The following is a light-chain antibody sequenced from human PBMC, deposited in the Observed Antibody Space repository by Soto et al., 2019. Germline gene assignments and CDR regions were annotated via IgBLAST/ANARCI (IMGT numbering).Light chain of an antibody. CDR1: QSVNKY. CDR2: DTS. Sequence: EIVLTQSPGTLSLSPGEIATLSCRASQSVNKYLAWFQQKLGQPPRLLIYDTSNRATGIPPRFSGSGSGTDFTLIISSLEPEDFAVYYCQQRFNWPWTFGQGTKVDIK. CDR3: QQRFNWPWT. J-gene: IGKJ1*01. V-gene: IGKV3-11*01.